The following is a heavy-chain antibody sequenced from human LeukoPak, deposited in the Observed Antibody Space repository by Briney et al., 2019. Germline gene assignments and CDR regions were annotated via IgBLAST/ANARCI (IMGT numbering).Heavy chain of an antibody. Sequence: SETLSLTCTVSDGSISSYYWSWIRQPPGKGLEWIGYIYYSGSTNYNPSLKSRVTISVDTSKNQFSLKLSSVTAADTAVYYCARGRGGYLDYWGQGTLVTVSS. CDR2: IYYSGST. CDR1: DGSISSYY. CDR3: ARGRGGYLDY. J-gene: IGHJ4*02. D-gene: IGHD2-15*01. V-gene: IGHV4-59*01.